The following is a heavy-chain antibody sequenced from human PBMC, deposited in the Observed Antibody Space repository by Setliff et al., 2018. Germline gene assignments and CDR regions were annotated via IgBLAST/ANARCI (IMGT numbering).Heavy chain of an antibody. J-gene: IGHJ6*03. Sequence: GGSLRLSCVASGFTFRNYGMHWVRQAPGKGLEWVALIWNDGSSKYYADSVKGRFTISRDNSKNTLYLQMNSLRAEDTAVYYCAKEAANYYYYMDVWGKGTTVTVSS. V-gene: IGHV3-33*06. CDR3: AKEAANYYYYMDV. CDR2: IWNDGSSK. D-gene: IGHD2-15*01. CDR1: GFTFRNYG.